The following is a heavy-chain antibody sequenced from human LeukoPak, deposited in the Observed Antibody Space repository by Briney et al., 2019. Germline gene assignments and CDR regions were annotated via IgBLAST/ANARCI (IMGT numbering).Heavy chain of an antibody. Sequence: PGGSLRLSCSASGFTFSSFSMNWLRQAPGQGLEWVSSISSSSSHIYYADSVKGRFTISRDNARKSLFLQMNSLRAEDTAIYYCTLGGPIVVLPVAFDYWGQGTMVTVSS. V-gene: IGHV3-21*01. CDR2: ISSSSSHI. J-gene: IGHJ4*02. CDR3: TLGGPIVVLPVAFDY. D-gene: IGHD2-2*01. CDR1: GFTFSSFS.